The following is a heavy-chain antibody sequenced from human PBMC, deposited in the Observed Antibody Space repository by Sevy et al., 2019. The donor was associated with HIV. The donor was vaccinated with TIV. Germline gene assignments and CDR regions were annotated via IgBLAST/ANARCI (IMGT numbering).Heavy chain of an antibody. Sequence: GGSLRLSCIGSGFTFGDYAMSWVRQAPGKGLEWVSAISGSGGSTYYADSVKGRFTISRDNSKNTLYLQMNSLRAEDTAVYYCAKLGRGGSSSFDYWGQGTLVTVSS. CDR1: GFTFGDYA. D-gene: IGHD6-6*01. CDR2: ISGSGGST. V-gene: IGHV3-23*01. CDR3: AKLGRGGSSSFDY. J-gene: IGHJ4*02.